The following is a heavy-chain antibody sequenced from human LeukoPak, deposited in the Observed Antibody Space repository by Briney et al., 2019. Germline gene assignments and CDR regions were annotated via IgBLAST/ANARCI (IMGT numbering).Heavy chain of an antibody. CDR3: AKSGRSQPPYYYYYGMDV. D-gene: IGHD1-26*01. V-gene: IGHV3-23*01. Sequence: GGSLRLSCAASGFTFSSYAMSWVRQAPGKGLEWVSAISGSGGSTYYADSVKGRFTISRDNSKNTLYLQMNSLRAEDTAVYYCAKSGRSQPPYYYYYGMDVWGQGTTVTVSS. J-gene: IGHJ6*02. CDR2: ISGSGGST. CDR1: GFTFSSYA.